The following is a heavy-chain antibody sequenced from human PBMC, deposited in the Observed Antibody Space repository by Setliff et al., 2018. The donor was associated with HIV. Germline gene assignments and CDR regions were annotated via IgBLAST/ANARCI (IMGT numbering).Heavy chain of an antibody. Sequence: SETLSLTCAVSGYSISSGYYWGWIRQPPGKGLEWIVNIYHSGDTHYNPSLKSRVTISVDTPKNQFSLKLSSVTAADTAVYYCARGLPYYYDSSGYYYFDYWGQGTLVTVSS. D-gene: IGHD3-22*01. J-gene: IGHJ4*02. CDR1: GYSISSGYY. CDR2: IYHSGDT. CDR3: ARGLPYYYDSSGYYYFDY. V-gene: IGHV4-38-2*01.